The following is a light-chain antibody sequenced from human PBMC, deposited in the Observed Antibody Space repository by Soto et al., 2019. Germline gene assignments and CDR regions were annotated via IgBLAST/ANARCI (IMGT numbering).Light chain of an antibody. CDR2: EVS. Sequence: QSVLSQTASVSGSDGQSITISCTGTSSDVGGYNYVSWYRQHPGNAPKLMIYEVSNRPSGVSNRLSGSKSGNTASLAISGLQAEDEADYYCSSYTSGTTPYVFGTGTKVTVL. CDR3: SSYTSGTTPYV. CDR1: SSDVGGYNY. V-gene: IGLV2-14*01. J-gene: IGLJ1*01.